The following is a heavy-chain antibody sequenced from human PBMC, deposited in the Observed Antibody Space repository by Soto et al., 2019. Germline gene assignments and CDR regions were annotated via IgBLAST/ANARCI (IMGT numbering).Heavy chain of an antibody. CDR2: IYWDDDK. CDR3: AHRRADCSGGTCYHWFDP. D-gene: IGHD2-15*01. V-gene: IGHV2-5*02. J-gene: IGHJ5*02. Sequence: QITLRESGPTLVKPTQTLTLTCTFSGFSLSTSEVGVGWIRQPPGKALEWLGFIYWDDDKRYSPSLKSRLTITKDTSSNQVVLTMNNVDPVDTATYYCAHRRADCSGGTCYHWFDPWGQGTLVTVSS. CDR1: GFSLSTSEVG.